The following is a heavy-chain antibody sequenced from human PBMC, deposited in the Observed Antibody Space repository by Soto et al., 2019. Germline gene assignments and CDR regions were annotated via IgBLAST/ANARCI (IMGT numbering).Heavy chain of an antibody. CDR1: GFRFSNYW. Sequence: GGSLRLSCASSGFRFSNYWMHWVRQAPGKGLVWVSRINDQGGSPTYADSVKGRFTISRDNAKNQVVLTMTNMDPVDTATYYCARIRDSYGSIDYWGQGTLVTVSS. CDR3: ARIRDSYGSIDY. CDR2: INDQGGSP. D-gene: IGHD5-18*01. V-gene: IGHV3-74*01. J-gene: IGHJ4*02.